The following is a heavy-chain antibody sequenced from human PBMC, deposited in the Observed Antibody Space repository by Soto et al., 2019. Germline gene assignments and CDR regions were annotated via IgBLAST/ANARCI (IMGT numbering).Heavy chain of an antibody. J-gene: IGHJ5*02. Sequence: SETLSLTCNMSGDSYSISTYSWSWIRQPPGKALQWIGFIYQSGVTSYNPSLASRVSISLDRSNNQCPLKLKSVTAADTAVYFCAGMPYTSGLRFDPWGPGTLVTVSS. V-gene: IGHV4-30-2*01. D-gene: IGHD6-19*01. CDR3: AGMPYTSGLRFDP. CDR1: GDSYSISTYS. CDR2: IYQSGVT.